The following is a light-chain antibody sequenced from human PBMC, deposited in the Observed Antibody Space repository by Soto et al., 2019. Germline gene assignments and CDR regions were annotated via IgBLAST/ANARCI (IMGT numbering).Light chain of an antibody. CDR1: QSVSGN. J-gene: IGKJ1*01. CDR2: GAS. V-gene: IGKV3-15*01. Sequence: EIVMTQSPATLSVSPGERATLSCRASQSVSGNLAWYQQKPGQAPRLLIYGASTRATGIPARFSGSGSGTEFTLTISSLQPEDFAFYYCQQYNNWPPWTFGQGTKVEIK. CDR3: QQYNNWPPWT.